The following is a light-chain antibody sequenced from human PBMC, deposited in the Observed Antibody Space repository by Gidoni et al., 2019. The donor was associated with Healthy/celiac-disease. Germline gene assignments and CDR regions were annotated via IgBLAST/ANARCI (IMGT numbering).Light chain of an antibody. Sequence: QSALTPPASVSGSPGQSITISCTGTSRDVGGYNYVSWYQQHPGKTPKLMLYDVSNRPSGVSNRFSGSKSGNTASLTISGLQTEDEADYYCSSYTSSSTRVVFGGGTKLTVL. CDR1: SRDVGGYNY. CDR3: SSYTSSSTRVV. J-gene: IGLJ2*01. V-gene: IGLV2-14*03. CDR2: DVS.